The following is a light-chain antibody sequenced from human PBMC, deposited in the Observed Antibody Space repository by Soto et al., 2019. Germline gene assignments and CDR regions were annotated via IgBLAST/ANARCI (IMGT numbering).Light chain of an antibody. CDR3: QHYNNWPPLT. V-gene: IGKV3-15*01. CDR1: QSVSSN. J-gene: IGKJ4*01. CDR2: GAS. Sequence: EIVMTQSPATLSVSTGERATLSCRASQSVSSNLAWYQQKPGQAPRLLIYGASTRATGIPARLSGSGSGTEFTLTISSLQSEDFAVYSCQHYNNWPPLTFGGGTKVEIK.